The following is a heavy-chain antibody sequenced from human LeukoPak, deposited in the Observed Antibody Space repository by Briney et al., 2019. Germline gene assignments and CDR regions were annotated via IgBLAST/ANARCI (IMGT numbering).Heavy chain of an antibody. D-gene: IGHD2-2*01. Sequence: PSETLSLTCTVSGGSISSSSYYWGWIRQPPGKGLEWIGSIYYSGSTCYNPSLKSRVTISVNTSKNQFSLKLSSVTAADTAVYYCARLRSAAFDYWGQGTLVTVSS. CDR2: IYYSGST. V-gene: IGHV4-39*01. J-gene: IGHJ4*02. CDR1: GGSISSSSYY. CDR3: ARLRSAAFDY.